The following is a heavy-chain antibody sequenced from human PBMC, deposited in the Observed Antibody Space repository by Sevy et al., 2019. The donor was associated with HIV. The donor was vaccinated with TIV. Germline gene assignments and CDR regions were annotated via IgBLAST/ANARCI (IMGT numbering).Heavy chain of an antibody. V-gene: IGHV1-46*01. D-gene: IGHD2-15*01. J-gene: IGHJ5*02. CDR1: GDTFTKYY. CDR3: AKDGLAVVHALPPNSLLDT. CDR2: INPSTGDT. Sequence: ASVKVSCKSSGDTFTKYYMHWVRQAPGQGLEWVGIINPSTGDTRYAQSFEGRVTMTRDTSASTIYMQLNNLRSDDMALYYSAKDGLAVVHALPPNSLLDTWGQGTLVTVSS.